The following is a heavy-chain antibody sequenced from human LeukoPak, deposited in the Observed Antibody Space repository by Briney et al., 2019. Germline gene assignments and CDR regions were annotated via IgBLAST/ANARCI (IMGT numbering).Heavy chain of an antibody. V-gene: IGHV3-7*01. Sequence: GGSLRLSCAASGFTFSSYEMNWVRQAPGKGLEWVANIQQDGSAKYYVDSVKGRFTISRDNAKNSLYLQMNSLRAEDTAVYYCARFSLYDNSGYYSWLFDFWGQGTLVTVSS. CDR1: GFTFSSYE. J-gene: IGHJ4*02. CDR3: ARFSLYDNSGYYSWLFDF. D-gene: IGHD3-22*01. CDR2: IQQDGSAK.